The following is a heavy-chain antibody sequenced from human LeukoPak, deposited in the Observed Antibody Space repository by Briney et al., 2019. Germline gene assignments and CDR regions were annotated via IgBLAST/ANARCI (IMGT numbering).Heavy chain of an antibody. V-gene: IGHV3-23*01. CDR2: ISGSGGST. CDR1: GFTFSSYA. J-gene: IGHJ4*02. D-gene: IGHD1-26*01. CDR3: AKDGIVGATRDYFDY. Sequence: GGSLGLSCAASGFTFSSYAMSWVRPAPGKGLEWVSAISGSGGSTYYADSVKGRFTISRDNSKNTLYLQMNSLRAEDTAVYYCAKDGIVGATRDYFDYWGQGTLVTVSS.